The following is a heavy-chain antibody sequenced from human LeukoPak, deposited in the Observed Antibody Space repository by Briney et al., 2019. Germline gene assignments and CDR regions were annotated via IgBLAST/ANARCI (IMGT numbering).Heavy chain of an antibody. CDR3: ARERVDDYYCYGMDV. CDR1: GFTFSDYY. J-gene: IGHJ6*04. CDR2: ISSSGSTI. Sequence: PGGSLRLSCAASGFTFSDYYMSWIRQAPGKGLEWVSYISSSGSTIYYADSVKGRFTISRDNAKNSLYLQMNSLRAEDTAVYYCARERVDDYYCYGMDVWGKGTTVTVSS. V-gene: IGHV3-11*04.